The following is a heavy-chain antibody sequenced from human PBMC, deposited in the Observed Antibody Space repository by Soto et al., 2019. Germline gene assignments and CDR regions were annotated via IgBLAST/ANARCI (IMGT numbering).Heavy chain of an antibody. CDR2: FWYDASGH. V-gene: IGHV3-33*01. J-gene: IGHJ4*02. D-gene: IGHD1-1*01. CDR3: AFGSWKQYYFDS. Sequence: QVQLVESGGGVVQPGGSLRLSCATSGFTFISYTMHWVRQDPGKGLEWVATFWYDASGHKYADSVKGRFTISRSPSASTLYLHVDSLRPEDTAPYCCAFGSWKQYYFDSWGQEILVTVSS. CDR1: GFTFISYT.